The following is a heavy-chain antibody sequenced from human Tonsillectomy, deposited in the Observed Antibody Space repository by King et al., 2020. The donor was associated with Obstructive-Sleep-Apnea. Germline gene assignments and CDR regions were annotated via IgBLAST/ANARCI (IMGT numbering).Heavy chain of an antibody. V-gene: IGHV1-69*01. Sequence: VQLVESGAEVKKPGSSVKVSCKASGGTFSSYAIGWVRQAPGQGLEWMGGIIPIFDTRHYSQKFQDRVTITADESTTTAYLDLRSLRFEDTAVYYCARGSGTTSGFDYWGQGTLVIVSS. D-gene: IGHD1-1*01. CDR2: IIPIFDTR. CDR3: ARGSGTTSGFDY. CDR1: GGTFSSYA. J-gene: IGHJ4*02.